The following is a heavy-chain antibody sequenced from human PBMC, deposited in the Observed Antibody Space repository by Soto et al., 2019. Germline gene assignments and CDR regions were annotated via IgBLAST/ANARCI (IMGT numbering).Heavy chain of an antibody. CDR2: IVPIFGTT. Sequence: QVQLVQSGAEVKKPGSSVKVSCKVSGGTFSNYAIDWGRLAPGHGLEWMGGIVPIFGTTYYTQKFQGRATITADDSTATAYLEMSSLRSEDTAIYYCAXXEAXXXXXXXHGLDVWGQGTAVTVSS. J-gene: IGHJ6*02. CDR1: GGTFSNYA. CDR3: AXXEAXXXXXXXHGLDV. V-gene: IGHV1-69*12.